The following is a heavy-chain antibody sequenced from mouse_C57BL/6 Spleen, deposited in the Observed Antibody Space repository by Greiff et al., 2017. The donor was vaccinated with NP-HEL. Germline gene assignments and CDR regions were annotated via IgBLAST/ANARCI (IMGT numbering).Heavy chain of an antibody. CDR3: ARCDGSYAMHY. J-gene: IGHJ4*01. CDR2: IYPRSGNT. D-gene: IGHD2-3*01. V-gene: IGHV1-81*01. CDR1: GYTFTSYG. Sequence: QVQLQQSGAELARPGASVKMYCKASGYTFTSYGISWVKQRTGPGLEWIGEIYPRSGNTSYNAKFKGKATLTADKSASTAYMELPSLTSEDSAVYFSARCDGSYAMHYCGQGTSVTVSS.